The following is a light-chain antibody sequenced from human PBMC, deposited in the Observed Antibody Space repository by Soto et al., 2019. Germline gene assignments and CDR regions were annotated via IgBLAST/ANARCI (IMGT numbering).Light chain of an antibody. CDR3: QQRNSWPLT. Sequence: EIVLPQSPATLSLSPGERATLSCRASQSVGKYLAWYQQKPGQAPRLLIYDASNRATGIPARFSGSGSGTDFTLTISSLEPEDFAVYYCQQRNSWPLTFGQGTRLEIK. CDR1: QSVGKY. V-gene: IGKV3-11*01. J-gene: IGKJ5*01. CDR2: DAS.